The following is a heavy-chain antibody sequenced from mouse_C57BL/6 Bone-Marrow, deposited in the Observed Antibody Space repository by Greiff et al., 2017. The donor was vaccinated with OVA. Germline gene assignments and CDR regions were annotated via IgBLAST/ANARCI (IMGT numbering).Heavy chain of an antibody. J-gene: IGHJ4*01. CDR3: IPSTMTEGYAMDY. Sequence: VQLQQSGAELVRPGASVKLSCTASGFNIKDDYMHWVKQRPEQGLEWIGWIDPENGDTEYASKFQGKATITADTSSNTAYLQLSSLTSEDTAVYYCIPSTMTEGYAMDYWGQGTSVTVSS. D-gene: IGHD2-4*01. V-gene: IGHV14-4*01. CDR1: GFNIKDDY. CDR2: IDPENGDT.